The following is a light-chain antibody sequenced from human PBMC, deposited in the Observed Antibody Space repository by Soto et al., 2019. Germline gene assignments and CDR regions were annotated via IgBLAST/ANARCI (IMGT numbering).Light chain of an antibody. CDR1: QSVSSSY. Sequence: EIVLTQSPGTLSLSPGERATLSCRASQSVSSSYLAWYQQKPGQAPRLLIYGAYSRATGIPDSFSGSGSGTDFTLTIRRLEPEDFAVYYCQQYGRSPGTFGQGTKLEIK. CDR3: QQYGRSPGT. CDR2: GAY. V-gene: IGKV3-20*01. J-gene: IGKJ2*01.